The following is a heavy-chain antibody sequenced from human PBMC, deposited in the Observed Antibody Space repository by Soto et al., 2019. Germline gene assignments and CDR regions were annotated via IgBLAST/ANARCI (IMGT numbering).Heavy chain of an antibody. V-gene: IGHV3-7*01. CDR3: ARDIAVAANWFDP. Sequence: EVQLVESGGGLVQPGGSLRLSCAASGFTFSSYWMSWVRQAPGKGLEWVANIKQDGSEKYYVDSVKGRFTISRDNAKNSLYLQMNSLRAEDTAVYYCARDIAVAANWFDPWGQGTLVTVFS. CDR2: IKQDGSEK. CDR1: GFTFSSYW. J-gene: IGHJ5*02. D-gene: IGHD6-19*01.